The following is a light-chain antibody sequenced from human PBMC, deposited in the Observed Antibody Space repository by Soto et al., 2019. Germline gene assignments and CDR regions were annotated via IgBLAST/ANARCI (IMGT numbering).Light chain of an antibody. J-gene: IGLJ1*01. CDR2: DVS. Sequence: QSALTQPASVSGSPGQSITISCTGTGSDVGGYNYVSWYQQHPGKAPKLMIYDVSNRPSGVSDRFSGSKSGNTASLTISGLPAEDEADYYCSSYTGYSTLVLGNGTKVTVL. CDR3: SSYTGYSTLV. V-gene: IGLV2-14*01. CDR1: GSDVGGYNY.